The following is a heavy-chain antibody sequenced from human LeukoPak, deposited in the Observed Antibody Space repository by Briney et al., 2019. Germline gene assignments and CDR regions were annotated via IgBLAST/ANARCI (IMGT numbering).Heavy chain of an antibody. J-gene: IGHJ3*02. CDR3: ARRLGYTNNWYNAFDI. V-gene: IGHV4-59*01. Sequence: SETLSLTCTVSGGSISSYYWSWIRQPPGKGLEWIGYIYYSGSTNYNPSLKSRVTISVDTSKNQLSLKVTSVTAADTAVYYCARRLGYTNNWYNAFDIWGQGTMVTVSS. D-gene: IGHD1/OR15-1a*01. CDR1: GGSISSYY. CDR2: IYYSGST.